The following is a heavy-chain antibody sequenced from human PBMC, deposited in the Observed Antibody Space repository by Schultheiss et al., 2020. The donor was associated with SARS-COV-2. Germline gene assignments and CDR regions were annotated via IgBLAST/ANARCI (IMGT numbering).Heavy chain of an antibody. J-gene: IGHJ6*03. CDR1: GGSISSGGYY. Sequence: SETLSLTCTVSGGSISSGGYYWSWIRQHPGKGLEWIGYIYYSGSTYYNPSLKSRVTISVDKSKNQFSLKLSSVTAADTAVYYCASSSGWYGAYYYYYYIDVWGKGTTVTVS. CDR3: ASSSGWYGAYYYYYYIDV. V-gene: IGHV4-31*03. CDR2: IYYSGST. D-gene: IGHD6-19*01.